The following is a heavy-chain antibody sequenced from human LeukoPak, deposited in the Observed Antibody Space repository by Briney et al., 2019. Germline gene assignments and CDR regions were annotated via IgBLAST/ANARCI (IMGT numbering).Heavy chain of an antibody. CDR2: ISKDGSDK. Sequence: PGGSLRLSCAASGFTFSDYAMHWVRQAPGKGLEWVAVISKDGSDKYYPGSVRGRFTISRDNSKNTLYLQMNSLRAEDTAVYYCAKGNYYYDSSGYYSWGQGTLVTVSS. CDR3: AKGNYYYDSSGYYS. D-gene: IGHD3-22*01. V-gene: IGHV3-30-3*01. CDR1: GFTFSDYA. J-gene: IGHJ4*02.